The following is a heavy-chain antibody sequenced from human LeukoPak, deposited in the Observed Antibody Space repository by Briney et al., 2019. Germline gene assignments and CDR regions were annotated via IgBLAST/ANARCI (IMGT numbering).Heavy chain of an antibody. D-gene: IGHD3-3*01. CDR2: IYWDDDK. J-gene: IGHJ6*04. CDR1: GFSLTTSGVG. V-gene: IGHV2-5*02. CDR3: AHSLDFWGALSF. Sequence: SGPTLVKPTQTLTLTYTFFGFSLTTSGVGVGWIRQPPGKALEWLALIYWDDDKRYSPSLNSRLTITKDTSKNQVVLTMTNMDPVDTATYYCAHSLDFWGALSFWGKGTTVTVSS.